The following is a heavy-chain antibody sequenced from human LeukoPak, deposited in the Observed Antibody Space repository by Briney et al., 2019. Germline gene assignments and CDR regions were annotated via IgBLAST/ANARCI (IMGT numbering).Heavy chain of an antibody. Sequence: SETLSLTCRVSGGSIGDYFWGWIRQPPGKGLEWIGHVYYIGKPTCSPSLESRVSISVDTSKNQFSLELTSVTAADTAVYYCARRFRTGGDLHHDAYDVWGQGTVVTVSS. CDR3: ARRFRTGGDLHHDAYDV. J-gene: IGHJ3*01. D-gene: IGHD3-16*01. CDR1: GGSIGDYF. V-gene: IGHV4-59*12. CDR2: VYYIGKP.